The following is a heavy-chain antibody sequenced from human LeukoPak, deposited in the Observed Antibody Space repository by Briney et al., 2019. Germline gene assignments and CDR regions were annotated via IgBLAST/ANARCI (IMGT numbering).Heavy chain of an antibody. J-gene: IGHJ4*02. CDR3: ARASGPFDY. CDR1: GFTLCTYG. D-gene: IGHD3-10*01. V-gene: IGHV3-33*01. CDR2: IWNDGSNK. Sequence: GGALRLSCAGSGFTLCTYGMHWVRQAPGKGLEWVAVIWNDGSNKYYADSVKGRFTISRDNSKNTLYLQMNSLRAEDTAVYSCARASGPFDYWGQGTLVTVSS.